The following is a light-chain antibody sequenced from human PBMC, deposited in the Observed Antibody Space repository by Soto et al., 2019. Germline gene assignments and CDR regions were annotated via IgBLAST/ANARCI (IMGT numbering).Light chain of an antibody. Sequence: IVLTQSPGTLSLSPGEGATLSCGASQSVSSSYLAWYQQKPGQAPRLLIYGASSRATGIPDRFSGSGSGTDFTLTISRLEPEDFAVYYCQQYGTSPMYTFGQGTKLEIK. J-gene: IGKJ2*01. CDR3: QQYGTSPMYT. CDR1: QSVSSSY. CDR2: GAS. V-gene: IGKV3-20*01.